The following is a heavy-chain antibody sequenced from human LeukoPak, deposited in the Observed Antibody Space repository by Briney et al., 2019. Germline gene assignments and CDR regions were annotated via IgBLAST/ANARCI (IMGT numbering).Heavy chain of an antibody. CDR1: GGSISTPGYY. CDR2: LYHSGST. V-gene: IGHV4-39*01. J-gene: IGHJ4*02. Sequence: SETLSLTCTVSGGSISTPGYYWGWIRQPPGKGLEWIGSLYHSGSTYYKPSLKSRATISVDKSKNQCSLKLRSVTAADTAVYYCARHALATVTDPSFHYWGQGTLVTVSS. CDR3: ARHALATVTDPSFHY. D-gene: IGHD2-21*02.